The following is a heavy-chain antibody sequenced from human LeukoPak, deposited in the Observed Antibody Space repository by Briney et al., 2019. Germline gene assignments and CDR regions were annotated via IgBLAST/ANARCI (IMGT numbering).Heavy chain of an antibody. CDR1: SGSFSSGGYY. J-gene: IGHJ5*02. D-gene: IGHD3-3*01. CDR2: IYHTGDT. CDR3: ARRNDPWSGPRNWFDP. Sequence: SETLSLTCTVSSGSFSSGGYYWSWIRPHPGKGLEWIGNIYHTGDTIYNPSLQSRFIISVDTSKNQFSLKVSSVTAADTAIYYCARRNDPWSGPRNWFDPWGQGILVTVSS. V-gene: IGHV4-31*03.